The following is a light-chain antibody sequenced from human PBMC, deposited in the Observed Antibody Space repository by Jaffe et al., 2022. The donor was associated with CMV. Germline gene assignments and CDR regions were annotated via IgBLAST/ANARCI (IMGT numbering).Light chain of an antibody. CDR1: SSNIGAGYA. J-gene: IGLJ2*01. CDR2: DNI. CDR3: QSYDSSLTAHVV. Sequence: QSVLTQPPSVSGAPGQRVTISCSGSSSNIGAGYAVHWYQQLPGTAPKLLIYDNINRPSGVPDRFSGSKFGTSASLAITGLQAEDEADYYCQSYDSSLTAHVVFGGGTKLTVL. V-gene: IGLV1-40*01.